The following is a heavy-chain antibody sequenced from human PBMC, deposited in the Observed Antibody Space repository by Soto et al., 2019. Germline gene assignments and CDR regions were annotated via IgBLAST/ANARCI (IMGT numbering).Heavy chain of an antibody. J-gene: IGHJ3*02. V-gene: IGHV1-18*01. CDR2: ISTYNGNT. D-gene: IGHD4-17*01. Sequence: QVQLVQSGPEVKKPGASVKVSCKASGYTFTSYGISWVRQAPGQGLEWMGWISTYNGNTNYAQTLQGRVTMTTDTSTSTVYMELRSLRSDDTAVYYCARDPTVTTISVGAFDIWGQGTMVPVSS. CDR3: ARDPTVTTISVGAFDI. CDR1: GYTFTSYG.